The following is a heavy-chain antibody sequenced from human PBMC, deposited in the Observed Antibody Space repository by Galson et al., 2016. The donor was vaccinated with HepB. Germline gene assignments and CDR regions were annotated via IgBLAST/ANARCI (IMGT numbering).Heavy chain of an antibody. D-gene: IGHD6-13*01. CDR2: ISAYSGNT. CDR1: GYTFTSNG. V-gene: IGHV1-18*01. J-gene: IGHJ4*02. CDR3: ARDQQHALVD. Sequence: SVKVCKASGYTFTSNGIRWVRQAPGQGLEWMGWISAYSGNTNYAQKLQGRVTMTTDTSTSTAYMELRSPGSDDTAVYYCARDQQHALVDWGQGTLVTVSS.